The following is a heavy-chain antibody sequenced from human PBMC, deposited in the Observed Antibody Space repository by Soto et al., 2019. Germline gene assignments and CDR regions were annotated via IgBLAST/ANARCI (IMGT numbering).Heavy chain of an antibody. CDR1: GVSVSSGSFY. CDR3: ARGATVTQYDY. D-gene: IGHD4-17*01. J-gene: IGHJ4*02. V-gene: IGHV4-61*01. CDR2: GSYSGTT. Sequence: TLSLTCTVSGVSVSSGSFYWAWIRQPPGKGLEWIGFGSYSGTTNYKPSLKSRVTISVDTSRSQISLKVSSLTAADTAVYYCARGATVTQYDYWGQGTLVTVSS.